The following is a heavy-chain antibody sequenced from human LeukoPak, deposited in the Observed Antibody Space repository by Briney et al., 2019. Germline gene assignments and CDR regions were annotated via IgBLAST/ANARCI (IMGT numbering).Heavy chain of an antibody. CDR2: ISGGSGGRTLYAFSAGSGAST. CDR1: GFTFSSDW. V-gene: IGHV3-23*01. Sequence: GGSLRLSCSASGFTFSSDWMHWVRQAPGKGLEWVSAISGGSGGRTLYAFSAGSGASTFYADSVKGRFTISRDNSKNTLYLQMNSLRAEDTAVYYCPKGSAAARPYYFDYWGQGILVTVSS. J-gene: IGHJ4*02. CDR3: PKGSAAARPYYFDY. D-gene: IGHD6-13*01.